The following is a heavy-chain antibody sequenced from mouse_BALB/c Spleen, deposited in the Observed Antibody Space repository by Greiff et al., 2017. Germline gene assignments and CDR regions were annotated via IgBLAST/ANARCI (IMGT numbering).Heavy chain of an antibody. CDR3: ARQTELRRFYFDY. Sequence: EVQLVESGGGLVQPGGSLKLSCAASGFTFSSYTMSWVRQTPEKRLEWVAYISNGGGSTYYPDTVKGRFTISRDNAKNTLYLQMSSLKSEDTAMYYCARQTELRRFYFDYWGQGTTLTVSS. J-gene: IGHJ2*01. D-gene: IGHD4-1*01. V-gene: IGHV5-12-2*01. CDR2: ISNGGGST. CDR1: GFTFSSYT.